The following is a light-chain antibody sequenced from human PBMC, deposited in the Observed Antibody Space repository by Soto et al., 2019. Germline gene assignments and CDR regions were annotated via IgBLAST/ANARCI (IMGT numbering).Light chain of an antibody. CDR3: QSYDRSLSGSV. CDR2: GNN. Sequence: QSVLTQPPSVSGAPGQRVTISCTGSSSNIGAGYDVHWYQQVPGTAPKLLIYGNNNRPSGVPDRFSGSKSGTSASLAVTGLQADDEADYYCQSYDRSLSGSVFGGGTKLTVL. J-gene: IGLJ2*01. V-gene: IGLV1-40*01. CDR1: SSNIGAGYD.